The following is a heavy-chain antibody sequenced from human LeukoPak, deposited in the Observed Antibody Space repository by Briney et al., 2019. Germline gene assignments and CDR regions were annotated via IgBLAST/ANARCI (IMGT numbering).Heavy chain of an antibody. D-gene: IGHD1-26*01. CDR1: GFTFSSYA. Sequence: GGSLRLSCAASGFTFSSYAMSWVRQAPGKGLEWVSAISGSGGSTYYADSVKGRFTISRGNSKNTLFLQMNTVRAEDTAVYYCAKSKVGTDSFDYWGQGTLVTVSS. CDR2: ISGSGGST. V-gene: IGHV3-23*01. CDR3: AKSKVGTDSFDY. J-gene: IGHJ4*02.